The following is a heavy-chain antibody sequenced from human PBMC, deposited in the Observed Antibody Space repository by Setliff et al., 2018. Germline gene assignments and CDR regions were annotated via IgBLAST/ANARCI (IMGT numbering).Heavy chain of an antibody. V-gene: IGHV3-33*06. CDR1: GFTFSDYG. Sequence: PGESLTISCVASGFTFSDYGMHWVRQAPGKGLEWVALIWNDGSNKFYGDSVKGRFTISRDNSKNTLYLQMNSLRAEDTAVYYCAKNWATAHHYYYGMDVWGQGTTVTVSS. CDR2: IWNDGSNK. J-gene: IGHJ6*02. CDR3: AKNWATAHHYYYGMDV. D-gene: IGHD2-21*02.